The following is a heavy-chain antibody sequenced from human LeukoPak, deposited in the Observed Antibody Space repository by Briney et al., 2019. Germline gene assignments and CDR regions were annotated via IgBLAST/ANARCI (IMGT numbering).Heavy chain of an antibody. V-gene: IGHV3-21*01. CDR3: ASVYYDSSGYLFDY. CDR2: ISSSSSYI. Sequence: GGSLRLSCAASGFTFSSYTMNWVRQAPGKGLEWVSSISSSSSYIYYADSVKGRFTISRDNAKNSLYLQMNSLRAEDTAVYYCASVYYDSSGYLFDYWGQGTLVTVSS. D-gene: IGHD3-22*01. CDR1: GFTFSSYT. J-gene: IGHJ4*02.